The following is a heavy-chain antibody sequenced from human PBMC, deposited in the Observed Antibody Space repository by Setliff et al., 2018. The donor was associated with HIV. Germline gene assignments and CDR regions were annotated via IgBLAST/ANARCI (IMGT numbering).Heavy chain of an antibody. Sequence: GGSLRLSCAASGFTFSNYVMSWVRQTPGKGLEWVSVISSSGGRTYHADSVKGRFTISRDNSKNTLYLQMSSLRAEDTAVYYCVKVSRGTVVRGVILVGYFDYWGQGTLVTVSS. CDR2: ISSSGGRT. CDR3: VKVSRGTVVRGVILVGYFDY. V-gene: IGHV3-23*01. J-gene: IGHJ4*02. D-gene: IGHD3-10*02. CDR1: GFTFSNYV.